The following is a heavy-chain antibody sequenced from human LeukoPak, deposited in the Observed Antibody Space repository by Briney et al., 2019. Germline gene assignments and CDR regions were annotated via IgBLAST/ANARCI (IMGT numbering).Heavy chain of an antibody. D-gene: IGHD5-24*01. V-gene: IGHV3-48*03. CDR3: ATRLPFTGYKN. CDR1: GGTLSTYE. Sequence: GGSLRLSCTIFGGTLSTYEFNWVRQAPGKRPEWISYMSRTADRFDHADSVKGRFTMSRDNAKNSVYLQMNSLRVDDTAIYYCATRLPFTGYKNWGQGTLVTVSS. CDR2: MSRTADRF. J-gene: IGHJ4*01.